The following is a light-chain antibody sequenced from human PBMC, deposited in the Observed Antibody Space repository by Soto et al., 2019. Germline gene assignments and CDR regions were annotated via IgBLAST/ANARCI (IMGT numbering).Light chain of an antibody. CDR2: GAS. CDR3: QQYVSSVT. J-gene: IGKJ1*01. CDR1: QSVDSSF. Sequence: EIVLTQSPGSLSLSPGERATLSCRASQSVDSSFFAWYQQKPGQAPRLLIYGASNRATGIPARFSGSGSGTDFTLTISRLEPEDFAVYYCQQYVSSVTFGQGAKVEIK. V-gene: IGKV3-20*01.